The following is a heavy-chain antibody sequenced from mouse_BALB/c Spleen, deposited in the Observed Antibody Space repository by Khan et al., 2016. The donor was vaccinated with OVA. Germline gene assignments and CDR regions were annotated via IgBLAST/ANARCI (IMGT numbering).Heavy chain of an antibody. D-gene: IGHD2-3*01. CDR3: ARMDTTSLDY. CDR1: GYTFTDFY. CDR2: IYPGSGNT. Sequence: QVQLQQPGTDLARPGASVKVSCKASGYTFTDFYITWVKQRTGQGLEWIGAIYPGSGNTYYNEHFKGKASLTADKSSNTAYMQLSSLTSEDSAVYFCARMDTTSLDYWGQGTTLTVSS. J-gene: IGHJ2*01. V-gene: IGHV1-77*01.